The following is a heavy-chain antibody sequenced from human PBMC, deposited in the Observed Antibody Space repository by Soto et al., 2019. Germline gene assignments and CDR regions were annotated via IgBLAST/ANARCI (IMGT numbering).Heavy chain of an antibody. Sequence: SETLSLTCTVSGGSVSSGTYYWSWIRQPPGKGLEWIGHISYSGSTNYNPSLKSRVTISLQESKNQFSLNLSSMTAADTAVYYCARTTGTGDIVAVTLTRYYFDYWGQGTLVTVSS. V-gene: IGHV4-61*01. D-gene: IGHD1-26*01. CDR2: ISYSGST. CDR3: ARTTGTGDIVAVTLTRYYFDY. CDR1: GGSVSSGTYY. J-gene: IGHJ4*02.